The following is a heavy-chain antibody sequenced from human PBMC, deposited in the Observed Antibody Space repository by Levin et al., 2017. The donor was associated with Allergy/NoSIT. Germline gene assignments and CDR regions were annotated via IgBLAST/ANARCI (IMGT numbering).Heavy chain of an antibody. V-gene: IGHV4-59*01. Sequence: SCTVSGGSISSYYWSWIRQPPGKGLEWIGYIYYSGSTNYNPSLKSRVTISVDTSKNQFSLKLSSVTAADTAVYYCARTEPRPLHQSYGMDVWGQGTTVTVSS. J-gene: IGHJ6*02. D-gene: IGHD1-14*01. CDR2: IYYSGST. CDR1: GGSISSYY. CDR3: ARTEPRPLHQSYGMDV.